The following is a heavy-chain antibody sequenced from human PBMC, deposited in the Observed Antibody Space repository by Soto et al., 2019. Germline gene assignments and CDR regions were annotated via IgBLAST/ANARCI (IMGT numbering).Heavy chain of an antibody. CDR3: ARRYSSSFDF. J-gene: IGHJ4*02. CDR2: IYYSGST. CDR1: GGTIISYC. D-gene: IGHD6-13*01. V-gene: IGHV4-59*08. Sequence: SETISVTCTVAGGTIISYCWSWIRQPPGKGLEWIGYIYYSGSTNYNPSLKSRVTISVDTSKNQFSLKLSSVTAADTAVYYCARRYSSSFDFWGQGTLVTVS.